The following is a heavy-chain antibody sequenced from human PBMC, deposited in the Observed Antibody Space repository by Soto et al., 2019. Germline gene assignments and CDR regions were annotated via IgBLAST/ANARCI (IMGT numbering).Heavy chain of an antibody. CDR3: ARVYDSSGYYLWWFDP. V-gene: IGHV4-31*03. CDR1: GGSISSGGYY. J-gene: IGHJ5*02. CDR2: IYYSGST. D-gene: IGHD3-22*01. Sequence: QVQLQESGPGLVKPSQTLSLTCTVSGGSISSGGYYWSWIRQHPGKGLEWIGYIYYSGSTYYNPSLKSRLTISVDTSKNQFSLKLSSVTAADTAVYYCARVYDSSGYYLWWFDPWGQGTLVTVSS.